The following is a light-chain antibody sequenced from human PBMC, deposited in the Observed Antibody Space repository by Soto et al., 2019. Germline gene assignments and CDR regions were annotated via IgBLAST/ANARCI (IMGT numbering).Light chain of an antibody. Sequence: ENVLTQSPGTLSLSPGERATLSCRASQSVSSNFLAWYQQKPGQAPRLLIYGASNRATGIPDRFSGSGSGTDFTLTISRLEPEDFAVYYCHQYDSSPRTFGQGTKVDIK. CDR2: GAS. CDR1: QSVSSNF. V-gene: IGKV3-20*01. J-gene: IGKJ1*01. CDR3: HQYDSSPRT.